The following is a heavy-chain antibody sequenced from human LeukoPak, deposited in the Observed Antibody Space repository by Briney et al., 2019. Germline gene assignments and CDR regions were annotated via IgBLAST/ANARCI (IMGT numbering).Heavy chain of an antibody. CDR2: IYHSGST. D-gene: IGHD6-19*01. Sequence: SETLSLTCTVTGDSVSSGSSYWSWIRQPPGKGLEWIGYIYHSGSTNYNPSLKNRVTISLDTSKNQFSLKLSSVTAADTAVYYCARGSGWYFVYWGQGTLVTVSP. V-gene: IGHV4-61*01. J-gene: IGHJ4*02. CDR3: ARGSGWYFVY. CDR1: GDSVSSGSSY.